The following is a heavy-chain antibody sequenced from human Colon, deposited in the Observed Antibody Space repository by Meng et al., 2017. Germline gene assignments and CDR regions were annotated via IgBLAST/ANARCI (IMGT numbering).Heavy chain of an antibody. CDR1: AGSACSGSRY. CDR2: VAYYWNI. Sequence: QVPGPGQVLSVLSETVSCPGNFSAGSACSGSRYCGWLRQPPGKGLEFFAYVAYYWNINYNPPLNSRPTVSIDTSKTQFSLKVTSVTAADTAVYYCAVGPWELDYWGQGILVTVSS. J-gene: IGHJ4*02. D-gene: IGHD1-26*01. CDR3: AVGPWELDY. V-gene: IGHV4-61*01.